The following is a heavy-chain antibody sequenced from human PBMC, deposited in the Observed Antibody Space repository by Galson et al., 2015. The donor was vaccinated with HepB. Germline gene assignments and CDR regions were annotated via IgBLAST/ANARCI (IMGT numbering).Heavy chain of an antibody. CDR3: ARDIDYYGSGTNIN. CDR2: IYSGGST. Sequence: SLRLSCAASGFTVSSNYMSWVRQAPGKGLEWVSIIYSGGSTYYADSVKGRFTISRDNSKNTLYLQMNSLRAEDTAVYYCARDIDYYGSGTNINWGQGTLVTVSS. J-gene: IGHJ4*02. V-gene: IGHV3-53*01. D-gene: IGHD3-10*01. CDR1: GFTVSSNY.